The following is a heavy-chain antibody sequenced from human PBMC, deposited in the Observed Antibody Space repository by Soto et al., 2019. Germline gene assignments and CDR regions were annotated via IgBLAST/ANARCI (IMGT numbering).Heavy chain of an antibody. CDR3: AREADILNWFDP. Sequence: GGSLRLSCAASGLTFSSYAMNWVRQAPGKGLEWVSAISGSGGSTYYADSVKGRFTISRDNAKNSLYLQMNSLRAEDTAVYYCAREADILNWFDPWGQGTLVIVSS. CDR1: GLTFSSYA. CDR2: ISGSGGST. J-gene: IGHJ5*02. D-gene: IGHD3-9*01. V-gene: IGHV3-23*01.